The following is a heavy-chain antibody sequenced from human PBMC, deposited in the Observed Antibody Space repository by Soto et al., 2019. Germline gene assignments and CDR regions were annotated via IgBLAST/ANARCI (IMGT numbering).Heavy chain of an antibody. Sequence: ITLKESGPTLVKPTQTLTLTCTFSGFSLNTGGVGVGWVRQPRGKAMEWLALIYWDDDERYRPSLRSRLNITKSTINNQGVLTMTNMDPEDTATYYCVRNWRYYGGDYYYGMGAWGQGTTVTVSS. D-gene: IGHD3-10*01. CDR3: VRNWRYYGGDYYYGMGA. V-gene: IGHV2-5*02. J-gene: IGHJ6*02. CDR2: IYWDDDE. CDR1: GFSLNTGGVG.